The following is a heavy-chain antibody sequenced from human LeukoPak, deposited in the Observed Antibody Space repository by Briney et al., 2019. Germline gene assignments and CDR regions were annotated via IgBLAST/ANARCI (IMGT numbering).Heavy chain of an antibody. CDR3: VRVPPYRKGRDY. Sequence: SETLSLTCAVYGGSFSGYYWSWIRQPPGKGLEWIGEINHPGSTNYSPSLKSRVTISVDTSKNQFSLKLSSVTAADTAVYYCVRVPPYRKGRDYWGQGTLVTVSS. J-gene: IGHJ4*02. D-gene: IGHD2-15*01. CDR2: INHPGST. CDR1: GGSFSGYY. V-gene: IGHV4-34*01.